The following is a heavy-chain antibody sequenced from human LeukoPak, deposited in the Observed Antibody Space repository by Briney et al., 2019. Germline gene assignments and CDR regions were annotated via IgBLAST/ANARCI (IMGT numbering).Heavy chain of an antibody. Sequence: TLSLTCTVSGGSTSGFYWSWIRQPAGKGLEWLALIYWDDDKRYSPSLKSRLTITKDTSKNQVVLTMTNMDPVDTATYYCAHLRGRIAAAVTPWVFDYWGQGTLVTVSS. CDR3: AHLRGRIAAAVTPWVFDY. V-gene: IGHV2-5*08. D-gene: IGHD6-13*01. CDR2: IYWDDDK. J-gene: IGHJ4*02. CDR1: GGSTSGFY.